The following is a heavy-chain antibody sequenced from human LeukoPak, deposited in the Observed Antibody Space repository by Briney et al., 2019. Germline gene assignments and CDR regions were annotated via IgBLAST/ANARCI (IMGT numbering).Heavy chain of an antibody. CDR3: ATRQHYNENNGYYY. V-gene: IGHV3-7*01. CDR1: GGSISSSSYY. CDR2: IKQDGSER. D-gene: IGHD3-22*01. Sequence: ETLSLTCTVSGGSISSSSYYWGWIRQPPGKGLEWVANIKQDGSERYHADSVEGRFTVSRDNAKNSLYLEMNSLRGEDTAVYYCATRQHYNENNGYYYWGRGTLVIVSS. J-gene: IGHJ4*02.